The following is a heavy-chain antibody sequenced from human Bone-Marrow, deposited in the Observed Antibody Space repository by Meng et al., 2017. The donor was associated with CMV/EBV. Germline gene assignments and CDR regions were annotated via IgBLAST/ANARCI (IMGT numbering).Heavy chain of an antibody. V-gene: IGHV3-49*04. Sequence: GGSLRLSCAASGFTFSSYAMSWVRQAPGKGLEWVGFIRSKPYGGTTEYAASVKGRFTISRDDSKSIAYLQMNSLKTEDTAVYYCTRSKPRSTSIYYYYGMDVWGQGTTVTVSS. CDR1: GFTFSSYA. J-gene: IGHJ6*02. CDR3: TRSKPRSTSIYYYYGMDV. D-gene: IGHD2-2*01. CDR2: IRSKPYGGTT.